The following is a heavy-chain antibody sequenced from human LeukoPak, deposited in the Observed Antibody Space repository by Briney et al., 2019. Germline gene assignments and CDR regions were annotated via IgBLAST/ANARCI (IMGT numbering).Heavy chain of an antibody. CDR2: IYTSGST. CDR1: GGSISSYY. V-gene: IGHV4-4*07. J-gene: IGHJ6*02. CDR3: ARDPDPYYDFWSGSPYGMDV. D-gene: IGHD3-3*01. Sequence: SETLSLTCTVSGGSISSYYWSWIRQPAGKGLGWIGRIYTSGSTNYNPSLKSRVTMSVDTSKNQFSLKLSSVTAADTAVYYCARDPDPYYDFWSGSPYGMDVWGQGTTVTVSS.